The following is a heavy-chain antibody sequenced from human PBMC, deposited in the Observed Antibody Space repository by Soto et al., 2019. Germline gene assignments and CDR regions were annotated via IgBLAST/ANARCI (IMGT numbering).Heavy chain of an antibody. V-gene: IGHV3-21*01. CDR2: ISSGSRNI. J-gene: IGHJ4*02. Sequence: EVQMVESGGGLVKPGGSLTLSCAGSGFAFRSYNMNWVRQPPGKGLEWVASISSGSRNIYYADSVKGRFTISRDNAKASLYLQMDSLRAEDSAVYYCASATVVAGTFDFWGQGTLLTVSS. CDR1: GFAFRSYN. CDR3: ASATVVAGTFDF. D-gene: IGHD2-15*01.